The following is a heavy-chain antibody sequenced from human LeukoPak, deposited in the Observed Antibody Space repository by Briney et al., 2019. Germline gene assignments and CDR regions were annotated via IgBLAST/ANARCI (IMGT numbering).Heavy chain of an antibody. V-gene: IGHV4-61*01. Sequence: SETLSLTCTVSGGSVSSGSYYWSWIRQPPGKGLEWIGYIYYSGSTNYNPSLKSRVTISVDTFKNQFSLKLSSVTAANTAVYYCARWHIVVVPAARGTYGMDVWGKGTTVTVSS. CDR2: IYYSGST. D-gene: IGHD2-2*01. CDR3: ARWHIVVVPAARGTYGMDV. CDR1: GGSVSSGSYY. J-gene: IGHJ6*04.